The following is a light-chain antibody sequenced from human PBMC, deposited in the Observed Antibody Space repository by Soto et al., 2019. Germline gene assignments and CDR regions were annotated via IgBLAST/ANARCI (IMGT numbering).Light chain of an antibody. CDR2: GAS. CDR3: QQFYDYPHT. J-gene: IGKJ2*01. V-gene: IGKV1-39*01. Sequence: IQMTQSPSSLSASVVDGVPLTCRASPTIATYLNWYQQKPGQVPEVLIYGASLLHVGVPSRFTGSGYGTDFNLNINNLQHEALAIYYCQQFYDYPHTFGQGTKLEVK. CDR1: PTIATY.